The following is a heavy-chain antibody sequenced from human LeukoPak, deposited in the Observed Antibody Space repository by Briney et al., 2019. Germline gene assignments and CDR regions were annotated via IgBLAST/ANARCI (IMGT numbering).Heavy chain of an antibody. V-gene: IGHV1-69*05. CDR3: ARGRLSSEDIVVVPAAIPDYYYYMDV. D-gene: IGHD2-2*02. CDR1: GGTFSSYA. Sequence: ASVKVSCKASGGTFSSYAISWVRQAPGQGLEWMGGIIPIFGTANYAQKFQGRVTITTDESTSTAYMGLSSLRSEDTAVYYCARGRLSSEDIVVVPAAIPDYYYYMDVWGKGTTVTVSS. CDR2: IIPIFGTA. J-gene: IGHJ6*03.